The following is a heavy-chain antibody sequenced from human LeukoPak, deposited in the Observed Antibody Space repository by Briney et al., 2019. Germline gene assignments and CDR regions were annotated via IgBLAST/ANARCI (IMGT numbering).Heavy chain of an antibody. D-gene: IGHD6-6*01. CDR2: IYYSGST. CDR3: ARPGAARRWYFDY. J-gene: IGHJ4*02. V-gene: IGHV4-39*01. CDR1: GGSISSSSYY. Sequence: SETLSLTCTVSGGSISSSSYYWGWIRQPPGMGLEWIGSIYYSGSTYYNPSLKSRVTISVDTSKNQFSLKLSSVTAADTAVYYCARPGAARRWYFDYWGQGTLVTVSS.